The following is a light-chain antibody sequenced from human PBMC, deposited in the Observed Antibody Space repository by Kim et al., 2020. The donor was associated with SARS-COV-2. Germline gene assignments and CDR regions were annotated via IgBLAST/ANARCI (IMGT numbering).Light chain of an antibody. V-gene: IGLV2-14*04. Sequence: QSFSISSTGTSGDFGGYNYASWYHQHPGKAPKLMLYDVSKRPSGVSNRFSGSKSGNTASLTISGLHAVDEADYYCSSYTSSSTYVVGTGPKVTVL. J-gene: IGLJ1*01. CDR2: DVS. CDR1: SGDFGGYNY. CDR3: SSYTSSSTYV.